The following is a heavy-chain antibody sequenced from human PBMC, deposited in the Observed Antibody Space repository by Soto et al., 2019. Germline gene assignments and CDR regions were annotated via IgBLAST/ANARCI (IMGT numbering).Heavy chain of an antibody. J-gene: IGHJ4*02. D-gene: IGHD1-1*01. CDR1: GFTLSNSV. Sequence: EVHLLQSGGGLVQPGGSLRLSCATSGFTLSNSVMSWVRQAPGKGLEWVSTIAGKTYYSDSVKGRFTISRDNSQSTLYLQLNSLRPEDTAVYYCARKIDVPTGMLDHWGQGTLVTVSS. V-gene: IGHV3-23*01. CDR3: ARKIDVPTGMLDH. CDR2: IAGKT.